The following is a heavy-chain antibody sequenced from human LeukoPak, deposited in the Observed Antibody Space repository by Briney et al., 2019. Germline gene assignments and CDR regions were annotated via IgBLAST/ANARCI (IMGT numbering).Heavy chain of an antibody. V-gene: IGHV5-51*01. CDR3: ARAEFFYGMVALAMDL. J-gene: IGHJ4*02. CDR2: IYPGDSDT. CDR1: GYSFTSYW. Sequence: GESLKISCKGSGYSFTSYWIGWVRQMPGKGLEWMGIIYPGDSDTRYSPSFQGQVTISADKSISTAYLQWSSLKASSTAMYYCARAEFFYGMVALAMDLWGQGTLVTVSS. D-gene: IGHD1-26*01.